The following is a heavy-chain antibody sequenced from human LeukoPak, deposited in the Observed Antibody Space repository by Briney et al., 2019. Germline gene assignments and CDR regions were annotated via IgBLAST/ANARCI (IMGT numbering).Heavy chain of an antibody. J-gene: IGHJ5*02. CDR3: ARPKKSTIFLPYFDP. CDR2: INPNSGGT. V-gene: IGHV1-2*02. Sequence: ASVKVSCKASGYTFTGYYMHWVRQAPGQGLEWMGWINPNSGGTNYAQKFQGRVTMTRDTSISTAYMELSRLRSDDTAVYYCARPKKSTIFLPYFDPWGQGTLVTVSS. CDR1: GYTFTGYY. D-gene: IGHD3-3*01.